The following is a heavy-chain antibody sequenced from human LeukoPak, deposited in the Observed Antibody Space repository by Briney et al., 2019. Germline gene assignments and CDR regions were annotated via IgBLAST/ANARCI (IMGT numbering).Heavy chain of an antibody. CDR3: ARGLLVRFLEWFPPTASSRGPYDY. CDR1: GGTFSSYA. CDR2: INTNTGNP. V-gene: IGHV7-4-1*02. D-gene: IGHD3-3*01. Sequence: GASVKVSCKASGGTFSSYAISWVRQAPGQGLEWLGWINTNTGNPTYAQGFTGRFVFSLDTSVNTAYLQISSLKAEDTAVYYCARGLLVRFLEWFPPTASSRGPYDYWGQGTLVTVSS. J-gene: IGHJ4*02.